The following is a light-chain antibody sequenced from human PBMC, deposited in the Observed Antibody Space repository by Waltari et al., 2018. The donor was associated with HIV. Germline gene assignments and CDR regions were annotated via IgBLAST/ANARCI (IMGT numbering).Light chain of an antibody. V-gene: IGLV3-27*01. J-gene: IGLJ2*01. CDR1: VLSRKY. Sequence: SYELTQPSSVSVSPGKTARITCSGDVLSRKYVRWFQQKPGQAPVLIIYKDRERPSGIPERFSGSTSGTTVTLTISGAQAEDEADYYCYSATDNNLKVFGAGTKLTVL. CDR3: YSATDNNLKV. CDR2: KDR.